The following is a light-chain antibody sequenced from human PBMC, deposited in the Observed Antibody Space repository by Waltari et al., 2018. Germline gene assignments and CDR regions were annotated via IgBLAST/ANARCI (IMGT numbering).Light chain of an antibody. CDR1: QGINNY. Sequence: DIQLTQSPSFLSASVGDRVIITCRASQGINNYLAWYQQTPGKAPKLLIYATATLQSGVPSRFSGSGSGTEFTLTISSLQPEDFATYYCQQLNSYPRFTFGPGTKVDVK. CDR2: ATA. V-gene: IGKV1-9*01. J-gene: IGKJ3*01. CDR3: QQLNSYPRFT.